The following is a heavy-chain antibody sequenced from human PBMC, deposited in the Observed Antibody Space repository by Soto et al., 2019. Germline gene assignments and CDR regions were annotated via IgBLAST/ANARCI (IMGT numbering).Heavy chain of an antibody. V-gene: IGHV3-7*04. CDR2: IKQDGSEK. D-gene: IGHD3-22*01. CDR3: ARGDYHDNSGPFSDAFDV. Sequence: EVQLVESGGGLVQPGGSLRLSCAASGFTFTTYWMSWVRQAPGKGLEWVANIKQDGSEKWYVDSVKGRFTISRDNAKKSLFLQMNSLRAEDTAVYYCARGDYHDNSGPFSDAFDVWGQGTMVTVSS. CDR1: GFTFTTYW. J-gene: IGHJ3*01.